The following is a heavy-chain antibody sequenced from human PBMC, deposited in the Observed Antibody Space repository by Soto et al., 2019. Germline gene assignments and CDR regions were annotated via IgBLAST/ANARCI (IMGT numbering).Heavy chain of an antibody. Sequence: GGSLRLSCAASGFTFSSHSINWVRQAPGKGLEWVSYISGSGATKYYADSVKGRFTISRDNARNSLYLQMSSLSDEDTAVYYCARAIRGFSYVVDYWGQGTLVTVSS. J-gene: IGHJ4*02. CDR3: ARAIRGFSYVVDY. V-gene: IGHV3-48*02. CDR2: ISGSGATK. CDR1: GFTFSSHS. D-gene: IGHD5-18*01.